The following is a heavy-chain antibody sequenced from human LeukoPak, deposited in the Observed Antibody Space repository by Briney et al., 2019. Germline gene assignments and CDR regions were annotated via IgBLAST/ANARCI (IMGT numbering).Heavy chain of an antibody. J-gene: IGHJ4*02. V-gene: IGHV3-23*01. Sequence: GGSLRLSCAASGFTFNNYAMSWVRQAPGKGLEWVSGISDSGRSTYYADSVKGRFTISKDNSKSTLYLQMNSLRAEDTAAYYCAKDRGTITMIVVVAVPGPSHFFDCWGQGALVTVSS. CDR3: AKDRGTITMIVVVAVPGPSHFFDC. D-gene: IGHD3-22*01. CDR2: ISDSGRST. CDR1: GFTFNNYA.